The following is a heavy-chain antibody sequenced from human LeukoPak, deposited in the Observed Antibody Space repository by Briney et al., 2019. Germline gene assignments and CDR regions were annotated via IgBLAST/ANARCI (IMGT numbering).Heavy chain of an antibody. CDR3: AKDISSTVTRLAFDY. D-gene: IGHD4-17*01. CDR1: GFTFDDYA. Sequence: GGSLRLSCAASGFTFDDYAMHWVRQAPGKGLEWVSGISWNSGSIGYADSVKGRFTISRDNAKNSLYLQMNSLRAEDTALYYCAKDISSTVTRLAFDYWGQGTLVTVSS. CDR2: ISWNSGSI. J-gene: IGHJ4*02. V-gene: IGHV3-9*01.